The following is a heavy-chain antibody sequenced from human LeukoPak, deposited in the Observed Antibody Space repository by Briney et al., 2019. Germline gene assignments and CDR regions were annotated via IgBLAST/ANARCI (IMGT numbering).Heavy chain of an antibody. Sequence: GESLKISCKGSGYSFTSYWIGWVHQMPGKGLEWMGIIYPGDSDTRYSPSFQGQVTISADKSISTAYLQWSSLKASDTAMYYCARHVPDILTGFPYGLVDYWGQGTLVTVSS. CDR2: IYPGDSDT. J-gene: IGHJ4*02. D-gene: IGHD3-9*01. CDR1: GYSFTSYW. V-gene: IGHV5-51*07. CDR3: ARHVPDILTGFPYGLVDY.